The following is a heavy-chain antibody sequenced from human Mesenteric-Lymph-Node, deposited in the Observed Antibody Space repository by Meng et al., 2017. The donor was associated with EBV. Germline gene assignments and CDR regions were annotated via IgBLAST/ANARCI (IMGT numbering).Heavy chain of an antibody. J-gene: IGHJ5*02. Sequence: VQLVKSGPEVKKPGASVKVSCKASGYSFTGYHMHWVRQAPGQGLEWMGRINPDSGGTNYAQKFQGRVTMTRDTSISTAYMELSGLRSDDTAVYYCARLTTVTPNWFDPWGQGTLVTVSS. V-gene: IGHV1-2*06. CDR3: ARLTTVTPNWFDP. CDR2: INPDSGGT. D-gene: IGHD4-17*01. CDR1: GYSFTGYH.